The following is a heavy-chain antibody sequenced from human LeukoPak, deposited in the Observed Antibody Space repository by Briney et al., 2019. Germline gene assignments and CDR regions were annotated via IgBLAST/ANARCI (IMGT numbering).Heavy chain of an antibody. V-gene: IGHV4-59*08. CDR3: ARLPGYCISTSCYGDYSFDY. J-gene: IGHJ4*02. Sequence: SETLSLTCTVSGGSISSYYWSWIRQPPGKGLEWIGYIYYSGSTNYNPSLKSRVTISVDTSKNQFSLKLNSVTAADTAVYYCARLPGYCISTSCYGDYSFDYWGQGTLVTVSS. D-gene: IGHD2-2*01. CDR2: IYYSGST. CDR1: GGSISSYY.